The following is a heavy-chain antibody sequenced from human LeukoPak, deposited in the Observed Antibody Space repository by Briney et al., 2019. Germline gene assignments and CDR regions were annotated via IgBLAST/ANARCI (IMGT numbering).Heavy chain of an antibody. D-gene: IGHD6-6*01. J-gene: IGHJ6*03. CDR3: ARQTSSSSYYYYYYYMDV. V-gene: IGHV4-38-2*01. Sequence: SETLPLTCAVSGYSISSGYYWGWIRQPPGKGLEWIGSIYHSGSTYYNPSLKSRVTISVDTSKNQFSLKLSSVTAADTAVYYCARQTSSSSYYYYYYYMDVWGKGTTVTVSS. CDR1: GYSISSGYY. CDR2: IYHSGST.